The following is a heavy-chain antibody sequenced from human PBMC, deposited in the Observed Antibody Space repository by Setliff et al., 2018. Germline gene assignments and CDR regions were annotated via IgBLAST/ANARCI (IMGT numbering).Heavy chain of an antibody. CDR3: ARHATYYYGSGNLPFDS. Sequence: SETLSLTCTVSGGPFSGASIWSWIRQPPGKGLEWIGEIMPGRDTLYSPSLESRLTITIDTSKSQFSLKLSSVTAADTAVYYCARHATYYYGSGNLPFDSWGQGTLVTVS. CDR2: IMPGRDT. CDR1: GGPFSGAS. V-gene: IGHV4-34*12. J-gene: IGHJ4*02. D-gene: IGHD3-10*01.